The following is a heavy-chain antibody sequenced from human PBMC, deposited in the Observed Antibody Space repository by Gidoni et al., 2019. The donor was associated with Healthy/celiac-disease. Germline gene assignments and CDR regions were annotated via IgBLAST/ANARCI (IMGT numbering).Heavy chain of an antibody. CDR1: GGSISSYY. V-gene: IGHV4-59*01. J-gene: IGHJ4*02. CDR3: ARAVLYSGSHLFDY. D-gene: IGHD1-26*01. CDR2: IYYSGST. Sequence: QVQLQESGPGLVKPSETLSLTCTVSGGSISSYYWSWIRQPPGKGLEWIGYIYYSGSTNYNPSLKSRVTISVDTSKNQFSLKLSSVTAADTAVYYCARAVLYSGSHLFDYWGQGTLVTVSS.